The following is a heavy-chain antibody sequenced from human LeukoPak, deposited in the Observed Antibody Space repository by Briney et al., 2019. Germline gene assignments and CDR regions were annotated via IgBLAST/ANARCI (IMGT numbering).Heavy chain of an antibody. CDR3: ARGGVVVVPAAMDRFDY. CDR1: GYTLTSYA. J-gene: IGHJ4*02. Sequence: GASVKVSCKASGYTLTSYAMHWVRQAPGQRLEWMGWINAGNGNTKYSQKFQGRVTITRDTSASTAYMELSSLRSEDTAVYYCARGGVVVVPAAMDRFDYWGQGTLVTVSS. CDR2: INAGNGNT. D-gene: IGHD2-2*01. V-gene: IGHV1-3*01.